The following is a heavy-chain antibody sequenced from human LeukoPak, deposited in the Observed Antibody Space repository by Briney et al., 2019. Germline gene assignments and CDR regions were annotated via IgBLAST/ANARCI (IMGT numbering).Heavy chain of an antibody. CDR1: GFTFSTFW. J-gene: IGHJ4*02. Sequence: PGGSLRFSCAASGFTFSTFWMHWVRQAPGKGLVWVSHIKSDGSSTSYADSVKGRFTISRDNAKNTLYLQMNSLRAEDTAVYYCARDRGYTQDYWGQGTLVTVSS. CDR3: ARDRGYTQDY. D-gene: IGHD5-12*01. V-gene: IGHV3-74*01. CDR2: IKSDGSST.